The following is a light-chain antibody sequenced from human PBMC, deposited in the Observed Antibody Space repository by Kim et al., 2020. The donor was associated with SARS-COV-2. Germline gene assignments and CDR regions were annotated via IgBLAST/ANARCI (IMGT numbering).Light chain of an antibody. CDR1: ETISSDY. V-gene: IGKV3-20*01. Sequence: EIVLTQSPGTLSLSPGERATLSCRTSETISSDYLAWYRHKPGQAPRLLIYGASTRATGIPERFSGSGSGTDFTLTISRLEPEDFAVYYCQQYDPSFPYTFGQGTKLEI. J-gene: IGKJ2*01. CDR2: GAS. CDR3: QQYDPSFPYT.